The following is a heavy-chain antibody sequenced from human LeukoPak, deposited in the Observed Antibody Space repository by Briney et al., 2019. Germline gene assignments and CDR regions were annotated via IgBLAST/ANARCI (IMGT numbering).Heavy chain of an antibody. V-gene: IGHV3-21*01. J-gene: IGHJ6*03. D-gene: IGHD2-2*01. CDR3: ARGVRSSTSATPPYYMDV. CDR2: ISSSSSYI. CDR1: GFTFSSYN. Sequence: PGGSLRLYCAASGFTFSSYNMNWVRQAPGKGLEWVSSISSSSSYIYYADSVKGRFTISRDNAKNSLYLQMNSLRAEDTAVYYCARGVRSSTSATPPYYMDVWGKGTTVTVSS.